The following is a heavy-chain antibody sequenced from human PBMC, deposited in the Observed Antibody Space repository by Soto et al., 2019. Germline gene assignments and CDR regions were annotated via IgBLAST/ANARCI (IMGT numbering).Heavy chain of an antibody. V-gene: IGHV4-31*03. CDR1: GGSISSGGYY. CDR2: IYYSGST. J-gene: IGHJ6*02. D-gene: IGHD4-17*01. Sequence: SETLSLTCTVSGGSISSGGYYWSWIRQHPGKGLEWIGYIYYSGSTYYNPSLKSRVTISVDTSKNQFSLKLSSVTAADTAVYYCARESVLYYYYYGMDVWGQGTTVTVSS. CDR3: ARESVLYYYYYGMDV.